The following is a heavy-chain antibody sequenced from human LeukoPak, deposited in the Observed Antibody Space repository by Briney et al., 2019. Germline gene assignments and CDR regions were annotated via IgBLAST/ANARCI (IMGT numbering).Heavy chain of an antibody. CDR3: ARGYCTATDCHGGWWFHL. CDR1: GFTVSGSY. CDR2: IYRDGET. V-gene: IGHV3-53*01. Sequence: GGSLGLSCVASGFTVSGSYLSWVRQAPGKELEWVSVIYRDGETYYAGSVKGRFTISRDNSKNTVYLQMTNLRVEDTAVYFCARGYCTATDCHGGWWFHLWGQGTLVSVSS. J-gene: IGHJ5*02. D-gene: IGHD2-8*02.